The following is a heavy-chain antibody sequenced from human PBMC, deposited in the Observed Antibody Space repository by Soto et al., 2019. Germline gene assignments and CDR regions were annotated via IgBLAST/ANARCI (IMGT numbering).Heavy chain of an antibody. V-gene: IGHV4-59*12. CDR3: ARLSVFLQWFKGENWFDP. CDR1: GGSISSYY. D-gene: IGHD3-3*01. Sequence: PSETLSLTCTVSGGSISSYYWSWIRQPPGKGLEWIGNIYYSGSTNYNPSLKSRITMSVDTSKNQFSLKLSSVTAADTAVYYCARLSVFLQWFKGENWFDPWGQGTLVTVSS. CDR2: IYYSGST. J-gene: IGHJ5*02.